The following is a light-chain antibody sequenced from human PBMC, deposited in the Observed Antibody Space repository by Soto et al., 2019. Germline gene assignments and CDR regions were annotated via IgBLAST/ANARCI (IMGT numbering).Light chain of an antibody. CDR2: DAS. V-gene: IGKV3-11*01. J-gene: IGKJ4*01. CDR3: PQRSNWPPVT. Sequence: EIVLTQSPATLSLSPGERATLSCRASQSVSNYLAWYQQKPGQAPRLLIYDASNRASGIPARFSGSGSGTDFTLTISRLDPEDFAVYYCPQRSNWPPVTFGGGTKVEIK. CDR1: QSVSNY.